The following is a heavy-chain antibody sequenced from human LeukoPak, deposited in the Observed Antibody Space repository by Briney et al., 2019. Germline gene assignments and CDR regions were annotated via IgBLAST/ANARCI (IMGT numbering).Heavy chain of an antibody. D-gene: IGHD3-10*01. J-gene: IGHJ4*02. Sequence: GGSLRLSCAASGFTFSTSWMHWVRQAPGKGLVWVSRINTDGSATAYADSVKGRFTISRDNAKNTLYLQMNSLRGEDTAVYSCATESGSGTYSSGYWGQGTLVTVSS. CDR1: GFTFSTSW. V-gene: IGHV3-74*01. CDR2: INTDGSAT. CDR3: ATESGSGTYSSGY.